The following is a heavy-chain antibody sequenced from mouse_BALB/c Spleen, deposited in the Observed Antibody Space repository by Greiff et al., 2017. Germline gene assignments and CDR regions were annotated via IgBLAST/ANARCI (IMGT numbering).Heavy chain of an antibody. D-gene: IGHD1-1*01. J-gene: IGHJ1*01. CDR1: GFNIKDTY. Sequence: VQLKESGAELVKPGASVKLSCTASGFNIKDTYMHWVKQRPEQGLEWIGRIDPANGNTKYDPKFQGKATITSDTSSNTAYLQLSSLTSEDTAVYYCARDYGSSWYFDVWGAGTTVTVSS. CDR3: ARDYGSSWYFDV. CDR2: IDPANGNT. V-gene: IGHV14-3*02.